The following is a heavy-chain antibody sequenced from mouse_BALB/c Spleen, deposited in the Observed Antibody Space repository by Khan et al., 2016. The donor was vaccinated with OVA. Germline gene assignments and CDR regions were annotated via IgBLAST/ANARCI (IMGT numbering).Heavy chain of an antibody. CDR1: GYSITTNYA. D-gene: IGHD1-1*01. CDR2: ISYSGST. Sequence: EVQLQESGPGLVKPSQSLSLTCTVTGYSITTNYAWDWIRQFPGNKLEWMGYISYSGSTSYNPSLKSRISITRDTSKNPFFLQLNSVTTEDTATYYCARKNYYGYGVDYWGQGTSVTVSA. V-gene: IGHV3-2*02. J-gene: IGHJ4*01. CDR3: ARKNYYGYGVDY.